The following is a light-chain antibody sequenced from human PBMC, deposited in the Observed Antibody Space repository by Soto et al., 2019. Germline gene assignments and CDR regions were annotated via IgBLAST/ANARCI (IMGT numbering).Light chain of an antibody. Sequence: DIQMTQSPSSLSASIGDRVTITYRASRGIHTYVNWYQQKPGKAPKLLIFSASNLQGGVPSRFSGTGSGTDFTFTISSLLPEDFATYYCQQTYTSPRTFGQGTKVDI. CDR2: SAS. CDR1: RGIHTY. J-gene: IGKJ1*01. CDR3: QQTYTSPRT. V-gene: IGKV1-39*01.